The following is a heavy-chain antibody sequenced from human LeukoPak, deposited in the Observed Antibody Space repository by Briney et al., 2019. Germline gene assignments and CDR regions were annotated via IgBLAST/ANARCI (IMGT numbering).Heavy chain of an antibody. Sequence: PSETLSLTCTVSGGSISSSSYYWGWLRQPPGKGLEWIGSIYYSGSTYYNPSLKSRVTISVDTSKNQFSLKLSSVTAADTAVYYCATGYSSGRRVWWGQGTLVTVSS. CDR2: IYYSGST. CDR1: GGSISSSSYY. V-gene: IGHV4-39*07. D-gene: IGHD6-19*01. CDR3: ATGYSSGRRVW. J-gene: IGHJ4*02.